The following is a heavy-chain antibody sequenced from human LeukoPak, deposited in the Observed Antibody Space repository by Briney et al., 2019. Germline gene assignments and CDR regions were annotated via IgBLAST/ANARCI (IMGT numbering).Heavy chain of an antibody. CDR3: ARDYNSYYYGMDV. CDR2: IWYDGSNK. Sequence: PGRSLRLSCAASGFTFSSYGMHWVRQAPGEGLEWVAVIWYDGSNKYYTDSVKGRFTISRDNSKNTLYLQMNSLRAEDTAVYYCARDYNSYYYGMDVWGQGTTVTVSS. D-gene: IGHD5-24*01. CDR1: GFTFSSYG. J-gene: IGHJ6*02. V-gene: IGHV3-33*01.